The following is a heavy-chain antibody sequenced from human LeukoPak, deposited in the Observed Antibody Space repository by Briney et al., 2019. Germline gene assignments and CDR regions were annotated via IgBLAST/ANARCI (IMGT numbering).Heavy chain of an antibody. V-gene: IGHV5-51*01. CDR2: VYPGDSDT. CDR1: GYTFTNSW. Sequence: GASLQISCQGSGYTFTNSWIGWVRQVPGKGLEWMGSVYPGDSDTNYSPSFQGQVTFSFDKSINTAYLQWNSLKASDTAMYYCASAEYSSSWTSWGQGTLVTVSS. D-gene: IGHD6-13*01. CDR3: ASAEYSSSWTS. J-gene: IGHJ5*02.